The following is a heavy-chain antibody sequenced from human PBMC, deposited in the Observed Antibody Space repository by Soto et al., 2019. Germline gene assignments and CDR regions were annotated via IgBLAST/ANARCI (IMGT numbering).Heavy chain of an antibody. V-gene: IGHV4-34*01. J-gene: IGHJ5*02. D-gene: IGHD3-10*01. CDR1: GGSFSGYY. Sequence: SETLSLTCAVYGGSFSGYYWSWIRQPPGKGLEWIGEINHSGSTNYNPSLKSRVTISVDTSKNQFSLKLSSVTAADTAVYYCASLYYYGSGSYYPDWFDPWGQGTLVTSPQ. CDR2: INHSGST. CDR3: ASLYYYGSGSYYPDWFDP.